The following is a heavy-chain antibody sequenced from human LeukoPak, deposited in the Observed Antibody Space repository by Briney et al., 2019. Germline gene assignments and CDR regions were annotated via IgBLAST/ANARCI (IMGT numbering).Heavy chain of an antibody. CDR2: IYPGDSDT. Sequence: GESPKISCKGSGYSFPSYWIGWVRQMPGKGLEWMGIIYPGDSDTRYSPSFQGQVTISADKSISTAYLQWSSLKASDIAMYYCARSPNFRGSFDYWGQGTLVTVSS. CDR3: ARSPNFRGSFDY. CDR1: GYSFPSYW. J-gene: IGHJ4*02. V-gene: IGHV5-51*01. D-gene: IGHD2-15*01.